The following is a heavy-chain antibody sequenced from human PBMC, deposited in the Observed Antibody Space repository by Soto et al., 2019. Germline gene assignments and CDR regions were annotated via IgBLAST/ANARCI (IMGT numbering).Heavy chain of an antibody. CDR3: ASDRETDEYHFHGMDV. J-gene: IGHJ6*02. V-gene: IGHV1-69*06. CDR2: IIPMYGTT. CDR1: GGSFSNKG. Sequence: QVQLVQSGAEVKTPGSSVKVSCRASGGSFSNKGISWVRQAPGQGLEWMGGIIPMYGTTHDSQKFQDRVTFTADKSTSTAYMELSSLRSEDTAVYYCASDRETDEYHFHGMDVWGQGTSVTVSS.